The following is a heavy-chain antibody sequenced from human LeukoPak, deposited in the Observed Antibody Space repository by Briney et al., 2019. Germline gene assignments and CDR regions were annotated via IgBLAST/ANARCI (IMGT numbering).Heavy chain of an antibody. V-gene: IGHV3-66*01. CDR3: ASWRDFHAFDI. CDR1: GFTVSRNY. J-gene: IGHJ3*02. D-gene: IGHD3-3*01. Sequence: GGPLRLSCVGSGFTVSRNYMSWVRQAAGKGLEWVSAIDSGGNTHHADSVKGRFTISRDISKNTLFLQMNSLRAEDTAVYYCASWRDFHAFDIWGQGTMVTVSS. CDR2: IDSGGNT.